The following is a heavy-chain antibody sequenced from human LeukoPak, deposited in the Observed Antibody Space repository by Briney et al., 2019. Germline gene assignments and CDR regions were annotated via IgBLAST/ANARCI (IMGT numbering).Heavy chain of an antibody. CDR3: ARVDDRGHYYDSSGPRKLFDY. J-gene: IGHJ4*02. Sequence: ASVKVSCKASGYTFTGYYMHWVRRAPGQGLEWMGWINPHSGGTNYAQKFQGRVTKTRDTSISTAYMELSRLRSDDTAVYYCARVDDRGHYYDSSGPRKLFDYWGQGTLVTVSS. CDR1: GYTFTGYY. CDR2: INPHSGGT. D-gene: IGHD3-22*01. V-gene: IGHV1-2*02.